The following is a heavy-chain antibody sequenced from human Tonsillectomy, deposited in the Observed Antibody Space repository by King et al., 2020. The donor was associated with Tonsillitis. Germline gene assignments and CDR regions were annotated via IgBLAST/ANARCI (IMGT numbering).Heavy chain of an antibody. CDR1: GGSISSHY. D-gene: IGHD3-10*01. CDR2: SYYSGST. V-gene: IGHV4-59*11. J-gene: IGHJ4*02. Sequence: LQLQESGPGLVKPSETLSLTCIVSGGSISSHYWSWIRQPPGKGLEWIGYSYYSGSTSYNPSLKSRVTISVDTSKNQFSLQLSSVTAADTAVYYCARARRFLNFDSWGQGTLVTVSS. CDR3: ARARRFLNFDS.